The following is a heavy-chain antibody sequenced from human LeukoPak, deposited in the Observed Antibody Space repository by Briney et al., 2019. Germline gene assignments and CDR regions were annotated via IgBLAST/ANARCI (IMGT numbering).Heavy chain of an antibody. D-gene: IGHD1-1*01. J-gene: IGHJ4*02. CDR2: IKQDGSEK. CDR1: GFNFSSYW. CDR3: ATNSNWNSNY. V-gene: IGHV3-7*01. Sequence: PGGSLRLSCAASGFNFSSYWMSWVRQAPGKGLECVANIKQDGSEKYYVDSVKGRFTISRDNAKNSLYLQMNSLRAEDTAVYYCATNSNWNSNYWGQGTLVTVSS.